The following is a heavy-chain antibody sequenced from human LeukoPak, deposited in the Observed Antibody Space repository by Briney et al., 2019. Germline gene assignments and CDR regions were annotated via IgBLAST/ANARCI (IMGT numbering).Heavy chain of an antibody. CDR2: VSYDGSNQ. J-gene: IGHJ4*02. Sequence: PGTSLRLSCAASGFTFSSYGMHWVRQAPGKGLEWVAVVSYDGSNQYYADSVKGRFTISRDNSKNTLYLQMNSLSAEDTALYYCANATGDGGTFDYWGQGTLVTVSS. CDR3: ANATGDGGTFDY. V-gene: IGHV3-30*18. CDR1: GFTFSSYG. D-gene: IGHD7-27*01.